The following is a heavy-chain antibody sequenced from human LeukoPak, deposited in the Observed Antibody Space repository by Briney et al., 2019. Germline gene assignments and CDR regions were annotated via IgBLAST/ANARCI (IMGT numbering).Heavy chain of an antibody. V-gene: IGHV3-33*01. CDR1: GFSFSSSG. Sequence: PGGSLRLSCAASGFSFSSSGMHWVRQAPGKGLEWVAVIWYDGSHKYYADSVKGRFTISRDNSENTMYLQMNSLRVEDTAVYYCARSLMVRGAINWLDPWGQGTLVIVSS. D-gene: IGHD3-10*01. J-gene: IGHJ5*02. CDR2: IWYDGSHK. CDR3: ARSLMVRGAINWLDP.